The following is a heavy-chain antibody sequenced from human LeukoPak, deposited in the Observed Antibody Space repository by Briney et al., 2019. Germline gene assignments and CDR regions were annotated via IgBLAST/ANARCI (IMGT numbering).Heavy chain of an antibody. CDR3: ARDRSRGLLDAFDI. CDR1: GFTFSSYT. V-gene: IGHV3-21*01. CDR2: ISSGSSYI. Sequence: GGSLRLSCAASGFTFSSYTMNWVRQAPGKGLEWVSSISSGSSYIYYTDSVKGRFTISRDNAKNSLYLQMNSLRAEDTAVYYCARDRSRGLLDAFDIWGQGTMVTVSS. J-gene: IGHJ3*02. D-gene: IGHD5-18*01.